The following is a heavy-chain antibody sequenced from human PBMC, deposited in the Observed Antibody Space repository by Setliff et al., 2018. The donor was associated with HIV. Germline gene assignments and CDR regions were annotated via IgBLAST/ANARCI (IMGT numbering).Heavy chain of an antibody. CDR3: ARTYCDGGSCHIFDS. CDR1: GGPINVYY. Sequence: PSETLSLTCTVSGGPINVYYWSWIRQPPGKGLEWIGYMYYTGSTNYNSSLKSRVTISGDTSKNQFSLRLSSVTAADTAVYYCARTYCDGGSCHIFDSWGQGILVTVSS. CDR2: MYYTGST. J-gene: IGHJ4*02. D-gene: IGHD2-15*01. V-gene: IGHV4-59*01.